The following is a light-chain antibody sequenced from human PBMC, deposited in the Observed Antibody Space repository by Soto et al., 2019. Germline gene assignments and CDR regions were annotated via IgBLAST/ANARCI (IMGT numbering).Light chain of an antibody. V-gene: IGKV1-39*01. Sequence: DIQMTQSPSFLSASVGDRVTISCRASQAINTYLNWYQQKPGKAPKLLIYGTSDLQNGVPSRFSGGGSATDFTLTISSLQPEDFATYDWQESYSTLLITFGQGTRLEV. J-gene: IGKJ5*01. CDR2: GTS. CDR1: QAINTY. CDR3: QESYSTLLIT.